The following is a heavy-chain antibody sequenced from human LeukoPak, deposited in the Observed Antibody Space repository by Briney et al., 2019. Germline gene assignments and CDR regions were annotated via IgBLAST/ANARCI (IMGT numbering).Heavy chain of an antibody. Sequence: PGGSLRLSCAASGFTFSSYAMSWVRQAPGKGLEWVSAISGSGGSTYYADSVKGRFTISRDNSKNTLYLQMNSLRAEDTAVYYCAKDPDIVVVPVAEVDAFDIWGQGTMVTVSS. J-gene: IGHJ3*02. V-gene: IGHV3-23*01. CDR2: ISGSGGST. CDR3: AKDPDIVVVPVAEVDAFDI. CDR1: GFTFSSYA. D-gene: IGHD2-2*01.